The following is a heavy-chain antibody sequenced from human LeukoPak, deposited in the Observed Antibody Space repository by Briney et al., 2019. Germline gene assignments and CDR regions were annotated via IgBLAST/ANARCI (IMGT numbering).Heavy chain of an antibody. CDR3: ARVPKKYYYDSSGPDTDAFDI. D-gene: IGHD3-22*01. Sequence: SETLSLTCTVSGGSLSSGGYYWSWIRQHPGKGLEWIGYIYYSGSTYYNPSLKSRVTISVDTSKNQFSLKLSSVTAADTAVYYCARVPKKYYYDSSGPDTDAFDIWGQERMVTVSS. J-gene: IGHJ3*02. CDR1: GGSLSSGGYY. V-gene: IGHV4-31*03. CDR2: IYYSGST.